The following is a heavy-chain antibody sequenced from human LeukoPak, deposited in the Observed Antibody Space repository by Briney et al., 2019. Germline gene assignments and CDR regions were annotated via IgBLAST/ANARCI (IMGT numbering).Heavy chain of an antibody. D-gene: IGHD3-22*01. CDR2: IIPIFGTA. V-gene: IGHV1-69*05. J-gene: IGHJ1*01. CDR1: GGTFSSYA. CDR3: ARDRYAHYYDSSGYYPD. Sequence: SVKVSCKASGGTFSSYAISWVRQAPGQGLEWMGRIIPIFGTANYAQKFQGRVTITTDESTSTAYMELSILRSEDTAVYYCARDRYAHYYDSSGYYPDWGQGTLVTVSS.